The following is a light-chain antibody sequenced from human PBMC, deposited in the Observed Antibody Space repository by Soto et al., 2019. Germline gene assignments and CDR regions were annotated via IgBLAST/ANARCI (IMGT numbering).Light chain of an antibody. CDR1: SSNIGNNG. CDR3: AAWDETLIDV. CDR2: YDD. Sequence: QSVLTQPPSVSEAPRQRVTISCSGSSSNIGNNGVNWYQQLPGRAPKLLIYYDDLLPSGVSDRFSASKSGTSASLAISGLQSEDEADYYCAAWDETLIDVFGTGTKVTVL. J-gene: IGLJ1*01. V-gene: IGLV1-36*01.